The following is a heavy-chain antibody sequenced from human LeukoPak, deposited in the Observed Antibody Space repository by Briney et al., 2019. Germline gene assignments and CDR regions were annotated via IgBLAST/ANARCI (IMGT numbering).Heavy chain of an antibody. CDR3: ARVAAEVVGLPGAIGFGWLRRDYYYMDV. CDR2: INPSGGST. CDR1: GDTFTSYY. D-gene: IGHD2-2*02. V-gene: IGHV1-46*01. J-gene: IGHJ6*03. Sequence: ASVKVSCKASGDTFTSYYMHWVRQAPGEGLEWMGIINPSGGSTPYAQTFQGRVTMTRDMSTSTVYMDLSSLGSEDTAVYYCARVAAEVVGLPGAIGFGWLRRDYYYMDVWGKGTTVTVSS.